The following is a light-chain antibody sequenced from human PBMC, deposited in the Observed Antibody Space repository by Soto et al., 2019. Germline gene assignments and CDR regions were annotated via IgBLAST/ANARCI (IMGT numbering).Light chain of an antibody. CDR1: QSISTY. Sequence: DIQMTQSPSSLSASVGDRVSITCRASQSISTYLNWYQQTPGKAPELLIYAASRLQGGVTLRFSGSGSGTDFTLTITNLQPEDFATYYCQQSYTIPYTFGQGTKLEI. CDR3: QQSYTIPYT. J-gene: IGKJ2*01. V-gene: IGKV1-39*01. CDR2: AAS.